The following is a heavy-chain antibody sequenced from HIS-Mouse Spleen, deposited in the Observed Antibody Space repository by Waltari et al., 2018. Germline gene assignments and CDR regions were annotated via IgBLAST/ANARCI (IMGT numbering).Heavy chain of an antibody. CDR2: IYYSGRT. V-gene: IGHV4-39*07. Sequence: QLQLQESGPGLVKPSEPLSITCTVPGGAISSSSYYWGWIRQPPGKGLEWIGSIYYSGRTSYNPSLKSRVTISVDTSKNQFSLKLSSVTAADTAVYYCAREIPYSSSWYDWYFDLWGRGTQVTVSS. D-gene: IGHD6-13*01. CDR3: AREIPYSSSWYDWYFDL. CDR1: GGAISSSSYY. J-gene: IGHJ2*01.